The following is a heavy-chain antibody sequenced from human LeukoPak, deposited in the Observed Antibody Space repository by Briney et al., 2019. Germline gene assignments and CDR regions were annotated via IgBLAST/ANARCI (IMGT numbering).Heavy chain of an antibody. CDR2: ISYDGSNK. CDR1: GFTFSSYA. CDR3: ARDSNTMVRGVIISLPDY. V-gene: IGHV3-30*04. D-gene: IGHD3-10*01. J-gene: IGHJ4*02. Sequence: GRSLRLSCSASGFTFSSYALHWVRQAPGKGLEWVAVISYDGSNKYYADCVKGRFTNSRDNSNNTQYLQMNSLRAEDTAVYYCARDSNTMVRGVIISLPDYWGQGTLVTVSS.